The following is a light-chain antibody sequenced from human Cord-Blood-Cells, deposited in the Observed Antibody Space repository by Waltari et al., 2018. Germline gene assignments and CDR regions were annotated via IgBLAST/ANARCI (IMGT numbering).Light chain of an antibody. CDR2: DVS. J-gene: IGLJ3*02. CDR3: CSYAGSSTSWV. CDR1: SSHVGSYNL. V-gene: IGLV2-23*02. Sequence: QSALTQPASVSGSPGQSITISCTGTSSHVGSYNLVSWYQQHPGKAPKLMIYDVSKRPSGVSNRFSGSKSGNTASLTISGLQAEDEADYYCCSYAGSSTSWVFGGGTKLTVL.